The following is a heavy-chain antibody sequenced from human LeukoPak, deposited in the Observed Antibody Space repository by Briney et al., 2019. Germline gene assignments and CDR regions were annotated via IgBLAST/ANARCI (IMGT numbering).Heavy chain of an antibody. J-gene: IGHJ3*02. CDR3: ASSSSWGAFDI. CDR1: GFTVSSNY. D-gene: IGHD6-13*01. V-gene: IGHV3-53*01. Sequence: PGRSLRLSCAASGFTVSSNYMSWVRQAPGKGLEWVSVIYSGGSTYYADSVKGRFTISRDNSKNTLYLQMNSLRAEDTAVYYCASSSSWGAFDIWGQGTMVTVSS. CDR2: IYSGGST.